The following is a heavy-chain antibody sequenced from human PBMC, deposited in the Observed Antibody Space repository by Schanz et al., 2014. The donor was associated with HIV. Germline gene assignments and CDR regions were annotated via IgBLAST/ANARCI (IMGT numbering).Heavy chain of an antibody. CDR2: ISGSSNKI. CDR1: RFTFSSYA. J-gene: IGHJ6*02. CDR3: ARDSYYDRSRYSGYYYYGMDV. Sequence: EVQQVLESGGGLVQPGGSLRLSCAASRFTFSSYAMSWVRQAPGKGLEWVSSISGSSNKIYYAHSMKDRVIVSRDNAQNLVFLKLSSLRAEDTAVYYCARDSYYDRSRYSGYYYYGMDVWGQGTTVTVS. D-gene: IGHD3-9*01. V-gene: IGHV3-21*06.